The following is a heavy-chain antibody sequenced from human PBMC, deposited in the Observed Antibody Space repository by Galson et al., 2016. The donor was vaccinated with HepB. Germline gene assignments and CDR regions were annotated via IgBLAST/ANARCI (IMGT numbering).Heavy chain of an antibody. CDR2: TYYRSKWYN. V-gene: IGHV6-1*01. Sequence: CAISGDSVFSTSVAWNWIRQSPSRGLEWLGRTYYRSKWYNVYAASLKSRIIIDPDTSKNLLSLQLNSMTPEDTGVYYCVRDSGLVGATRGGAFDVWGQGTMVTVSS. D-gene: IGHD1-26*01. CDR3: VRDSGLVGATRGGAFDV. CDR1: GDSVFSTSVA. J-gene: IGHJ3*01.